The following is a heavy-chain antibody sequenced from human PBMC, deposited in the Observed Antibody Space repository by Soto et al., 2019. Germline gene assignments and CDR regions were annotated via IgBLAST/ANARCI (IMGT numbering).Heavy chain of an antibody. D-gene: IGHD6-6*01. Sequence: EVQLVESGGGLVQPGGSLRLSCAASGFTFSSYSMNWVRQAPGKGLEWVSYISSSSSTIYYADSVKGRFTISRDNAKNSLYLQMNSLRAEDTAVYDCARVSNYYYYYMDVWGKGTTVTVSS. V-gene: IGHV3-48*01. CDR2: ISSSSSTI. CDR3: ARVSNYYYYYMDV. CDR1: GFTFSSYS. J-gene: IGHJ6*03.